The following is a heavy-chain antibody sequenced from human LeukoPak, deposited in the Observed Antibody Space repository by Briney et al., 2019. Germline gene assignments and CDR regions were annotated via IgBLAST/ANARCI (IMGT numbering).Heavy chain of an antibody. CDR3: AREGHMEDYGDWAEYFQH. CDR1: GYTFTSYG. J-gene: IGHJ1*01. CDR2: ISAYNGNT. V-gene: IGHV1-18*01. D-gene: IGHD4-17*01. Sequence: ASVKVSCKASGYTFTSYGISWVRQAPGQGLEWMGWISAYNGNTNYAQKLQGRVTMTTDTSTSTAYMELRSLRSDDTAVYYCAREGHMEDYGDWAEYFQHWGQGTLVTVSS.